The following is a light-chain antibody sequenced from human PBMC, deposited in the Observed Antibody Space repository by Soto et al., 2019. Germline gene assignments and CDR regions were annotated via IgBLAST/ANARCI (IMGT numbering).Light chain of an antibody. V-gene: IGKV1-39*01. Sequence: IQMTQSPASLTASVGDRVTITCRASQSISSHLHWYQQKPGKAPTLLIYAASALHSGVPSRFSGSGSGTDFTLTISRLQPEDFATYYCQQTYTTPITFGQGTRLEIK. J-gene: IGKJ5*01. CDR3: QQTYTTPIT. CDR2: AAS. CDR1: QSISSH.